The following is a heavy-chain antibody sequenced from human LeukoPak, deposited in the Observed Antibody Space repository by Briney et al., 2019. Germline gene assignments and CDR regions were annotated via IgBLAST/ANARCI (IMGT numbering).Heavy chain of an antibody. J-gene: IGHJ3*02. CDR2: IYYSGST. CDR3: ATSPYYDILTGYLNDAFDI. V-gene: IGHV4-59*01. CDR1: GGSISSYY. Sequence: SETLSLTCTVSGGSISSYYWSWIRQPPGKGLEWIGYIYYSGSTSYNPSLKSRVTISVDASKNQFSLKLSSVTAADTAVYYCATSPYYDILTGYLNDAFDIWGQGTMVTVSS. D-gene: IGHD3-9*01.